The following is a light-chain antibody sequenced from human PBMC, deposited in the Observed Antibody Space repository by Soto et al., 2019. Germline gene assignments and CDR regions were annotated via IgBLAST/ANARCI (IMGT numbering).Light chain of an antibody. Sequence: DIVMTQSPLSLPVTPGEPASISWRSSQSLLHSNGYNYLDWYLQKPGQSPQLLIYLGSNRASGVPDRFSGSGSGTDFTLKISRVEAEDVRVYYCMQALQTPDTFGQRTKLEIK. CDR1: QSLLHSNGYNY. CDR2: LGS. CDR3: MQALQTPDT. V-gene: IGKV2-28*01. J-gene: IGKJ2*01.